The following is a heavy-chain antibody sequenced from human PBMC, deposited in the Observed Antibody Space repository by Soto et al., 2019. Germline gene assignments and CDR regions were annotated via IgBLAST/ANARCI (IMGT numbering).Heavy chain of an antibody. CDR2: IYPGDSDT. CDR1: GYSFTSYW. V-gene: IGHV5-51*01. J-gene: IGHJ5*02. D-gene: IGHD2-8*01. CDR3: ARGYCTTNICDPWFDP. Sequence: GESLKIACTGVGYSFTSYWIGWVLHMPGKGLEWMGIIYPGDSDTRYSPSFQGQVTISADKSISTVYLQWSSLKASDTAMYYCARGYCTTNICDPWFDPWGQGTLVTVSS.